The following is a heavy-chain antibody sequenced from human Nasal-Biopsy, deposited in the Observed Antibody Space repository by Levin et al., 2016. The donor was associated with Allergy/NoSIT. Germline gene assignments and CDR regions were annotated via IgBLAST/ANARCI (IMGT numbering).Heavy chain of an antibody. V-gene: IGHV3-30*02. J-gene: IGHJ5*01. CDR1: GFRFSNYG. D-gene: IGHD3-10*01. Sequence: GGSLRLSCAASGFRFSNYGMHWVRQAPGKGLEWVAFIRYDESNRYYGDSVRGRFTISRDNSKNTVNLQMNSLRAEDTAVYFCAKDRIYGSGSQEHLFDLWGQGTLVTVSS. CDR2: IRYDESNR. CDR3: AKDRIYGSGSQEHLFDL.